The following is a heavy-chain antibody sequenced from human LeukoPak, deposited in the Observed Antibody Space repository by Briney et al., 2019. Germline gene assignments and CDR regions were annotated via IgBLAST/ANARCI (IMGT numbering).Heavy chain of an antibody. CDR2: ISDSGGTT. V-gene: IGHV3-23*01. Sequence: GGSLRLSCVASGFTFRTYAMSWVRQAPGKGLEWVSGISDSGGTTYYVDSVKGRFTISRDNSKNTLYLQINSLRAEDTAVYYCANPLDSSGYGRPGAFDIWGQGTMVTVSS. D-gene: IGHD3-22*01. CDR1: GFTFRTYA. CDR3: ANPLDSSGYGRPGAFDI. J-gene: IGHJ3*02.